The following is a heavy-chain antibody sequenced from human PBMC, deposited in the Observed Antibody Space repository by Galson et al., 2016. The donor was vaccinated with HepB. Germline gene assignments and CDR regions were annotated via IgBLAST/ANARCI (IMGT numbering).Heavy chain of an antibody. CDR1: GFIFNSYA. D-gene: IGHD2-15*01. CDR3: TKGRGGSSYSAIDL. J-gene: IGHJ5*02. V-gene: IGHV3-23*01. Sequence: SLRLSCAASGFIFNSYAMSWVRQAPGKGLEWVSVINSNGDEVDYAGSVKGRFTISRDTSENSLYLQMNSLRAEDTALYYCTKGRGGSSYSAIDLWGQGTLVTVSS. CDR2: INSNGDEV.